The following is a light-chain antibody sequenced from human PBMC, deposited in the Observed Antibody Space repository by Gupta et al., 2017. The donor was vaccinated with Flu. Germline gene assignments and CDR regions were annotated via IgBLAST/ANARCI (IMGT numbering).Light chain of an antibody. CDR3: CSYSGTYTWV. CDR1: RSEVGGYNY. J-gene: IGLJ3*02. CDR2: DVS. Sequence: TRSEVGGYNYVSWYQQHPGKAPQLMIYDVSKRPSGVPDRFSGSKSGNTASLTISGLQAEDEADYYCCSYSGTYTWVFGGGTKRTVL. V-gene: IGLV2-11*01.